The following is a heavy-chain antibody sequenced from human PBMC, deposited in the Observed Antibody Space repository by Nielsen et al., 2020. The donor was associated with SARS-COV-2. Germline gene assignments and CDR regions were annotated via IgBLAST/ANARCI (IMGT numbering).Heavy chain of an antibody. J-gene: IGHJ4*02. D-gene: IGHD3-22*01. V-gene: IGHV4-39*07. CDR3: AIYDSSGYQVRY. CDR2: IYYSGST. CDR1: GGSISSSSYY. Sequence: GSLRLSCTVSGGSISSSSYYWGWIRQPPGKGLEWIGSIYYSGSTNYNPSLKSRVTISVDTSKNQFSLKLSSVTAADTAVYYCAIYDSSGYQVRYWGQGTLVTVSS.